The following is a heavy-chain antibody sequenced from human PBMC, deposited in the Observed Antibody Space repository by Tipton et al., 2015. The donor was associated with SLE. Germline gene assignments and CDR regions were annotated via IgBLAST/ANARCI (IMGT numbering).Heavy chain of an antibody. Sequence: GSLRLSCAASGFTFSSYWMSWVRQAPGKGLEWVANIKEDGSEKYYVDSVKGRFTISRDNAKNSLYLQMNSLGAEDTAVYYCAREALTTVTFFDYWGQGTLVTVSS. V-gene: IGHV3-7*01. CDR2: IKEDGSEK. CDR3: AREALTTVTFFDY. J-gene: IGHJ4*02. D-gene: IGHD4-17*01. CDR1: GFTFSSYW.